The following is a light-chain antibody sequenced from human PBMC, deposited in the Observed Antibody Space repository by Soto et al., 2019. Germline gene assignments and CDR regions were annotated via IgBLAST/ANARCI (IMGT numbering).Light chain of an antibody. Sequence: QSVLTQPASVSGSPGQSITISCTGTSSDVGGYNYVSWYQQHPGKAPKLMIYEVSNRPSGVSNRFSGSKSGNTASLTISWRQAEDEADYYCSSSTSSSTQVFGTGTKLTVL. CDR3: SSSTSSSTQV. J-gene: IGLJ1*01. V-gene: IGLV2-14*01. CDR2: EVS. CDR1: SSDVGGYNY.